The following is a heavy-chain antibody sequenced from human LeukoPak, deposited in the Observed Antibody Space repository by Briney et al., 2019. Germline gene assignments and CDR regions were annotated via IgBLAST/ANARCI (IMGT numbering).Heavy chain of an antibody. V-gene: IGHV5-51*01. Sequence: GESLKISCKGSGYSFTSYWIGWVRQMPGKGLEWMGIIYPGDSDTRYSPSFQGQVTISADKSISTAYLQWSSLKASDTAMYYCARSPTPYSKGVAFDIWGRGTMVTVSS. CDR2: IYPGDSDT. CDR1: GYSFTSYW. CDR3: ARSPTPYSKGVAFDI. J-gene: IGHJ3*02. D-gene: IGHD4-11*01.